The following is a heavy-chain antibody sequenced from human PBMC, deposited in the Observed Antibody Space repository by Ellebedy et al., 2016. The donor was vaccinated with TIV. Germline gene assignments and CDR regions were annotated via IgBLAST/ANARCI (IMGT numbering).Heavy chain of an antibody. CDR1: GFTVSSNY. Sequence: GGSLRLSCAASGFTVSSNYMSWVRQAPGKGLEWVAGLWFDGDNRYYADSVKGRFTISRDNSKNSLYLQMNSLRAEDTAVYYCARDSYYGMDVWGQGTTVTVSS. V-gene: IGHV3-33*08. CDR3: ARDSYYGMDV. J-gene: IGHJ6*02. CDR2: LWFDGDNR.